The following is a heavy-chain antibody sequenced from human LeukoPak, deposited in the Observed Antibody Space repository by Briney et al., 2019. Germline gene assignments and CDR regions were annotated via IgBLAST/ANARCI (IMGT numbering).Heavy chain of an antibody. CDR1: GFTFSSYS. CDR2: ISSSSSYI. D-gene: IGHD2-21*01. V-gene: IGHV3-21*01. CDR3: AREGEQHIVLFDY. J-gene: IGHJ4*02. Sequence: GGSLRLSCAASGFTFSSYSMNWVHQAPGKGLEWVSSISSSSSYIYYADSVKGRFTISRDNAKNSLYLQVNSLRAEDTAVYYCAREGEQHIVLFDYWGQGTLVTVSS.